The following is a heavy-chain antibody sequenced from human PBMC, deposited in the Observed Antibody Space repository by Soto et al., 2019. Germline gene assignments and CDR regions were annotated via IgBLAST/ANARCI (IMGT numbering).Heavy chain of an antibody. V-gene: IGHV1-2*02. D-gene: IGHD5-18*01. Sequence: GASVKVSCKASGYTFTGYYMHWVRQAPGQGLEWMGWINPNSGGTNYAQKFQGRVTMTRDTSISTAYMGLSRLRSDDTAVYYCARSLGVWIQLWFFDYWGQGTLVTVSS. CDR1: GYTFTGYY. J-gene: IGHJ4*02. CDR2: INPNSGGT. CDR3: ARSLGVWIQLWFFDY.